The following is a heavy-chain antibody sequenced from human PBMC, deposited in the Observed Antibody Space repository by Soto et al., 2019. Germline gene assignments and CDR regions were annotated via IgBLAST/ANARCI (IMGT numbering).Heavy chain of an antibody. D-gene: IGHD6-19*01. V-gene: IGHV3-74*02. CDR3: ATSGFSGWYYLDY. CDR1: GFTFSSYW. Sequence: EVQLLESGGGLVQPGGSLRLSCAASGFTFSSYWMHWVRQAPGKGLVWVARINSDGSGTTYADSVKGRFTISRDNAENTLYLQMNSLRAEDTAVYYCATSGFSGWYYLDYWGQGTLVTVSP. CDR2: INSDGSGT. J-gene: IGHJ4*02.